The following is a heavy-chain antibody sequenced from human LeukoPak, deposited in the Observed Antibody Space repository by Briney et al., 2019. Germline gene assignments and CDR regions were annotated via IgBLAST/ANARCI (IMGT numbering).Heavy chain of an antibody. D-gene: IGHD3-22*01. V-gene: IGHV3-7*01. CDR3: ARDYYDTSGYYTPAFDY. Sequence: GGSLRLSCAASGFTVSSNYMSWVRQAPGLGLEWVANIKQDGSEKHYVDSVKGRFTISRDNAKKSLYLQINSLRDEDTAVYYCARDYYDTSGYYTPAFDYWGQGTLVTVSS. CDR2: IKQDGSEK. CDR1: GFTVSSNY. J-gene: IGHJ4*02.